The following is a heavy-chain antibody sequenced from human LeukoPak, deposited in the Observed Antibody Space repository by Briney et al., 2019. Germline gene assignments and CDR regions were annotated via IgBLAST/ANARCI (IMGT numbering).Heavy chain of an antibody. Sequence: GGSLRLSCAASGFTFSSYSMNWVRQAPGKGLEWISGISWNSGSIGYADSVKGRFTISRDNAKNSLYLQMNSLRAEDTALYYCAKGAEMTTVTDFDYWGQGTLVTVSS. CDR3: AKGAEMTTVTDFDY. CDR1: GFTFSSYS. CDR2: ISWNSGSI. V-gene: IGHV3-9*01. J-gene: IGHJ4*02. D-gene: IGHD4-17*01.